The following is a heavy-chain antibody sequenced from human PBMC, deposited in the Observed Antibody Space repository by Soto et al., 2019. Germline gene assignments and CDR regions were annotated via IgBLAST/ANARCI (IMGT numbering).Heavy chain of an antibody. CDR3: AKLSCTSSTCYFPGWFDP. J-gene: IGHJ5*02. D-gene: IGHD2-2*01. V-gene: IGHV4-31*03. CDR2: VYYSGSS. CDR1: CGSISGGGSF. Sequence: TPSLTLTVSCGSISGGGSFLSWVRQPPREGLEWIANVYYSGSSYYNPSLKSRLTISVDTTKNQFSLQLKSMTAADTAVYYCAKLSCTSSTCYFPGWFDPWGQGTLVTVSS.